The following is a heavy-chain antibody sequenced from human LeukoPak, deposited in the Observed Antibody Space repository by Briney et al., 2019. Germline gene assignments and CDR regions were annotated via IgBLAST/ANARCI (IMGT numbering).Heavy chain of an antibody. Sequence: QPGRSLRLSCAASGFTFSTYGMNWVRQAPGKGLEWVAVIWYDGTKKYYADSVKGRFTISRDNSKNTLYLQMNSLRAEDTAVYYCARSCSGGSCYSEIEAFDIWGQGTMVTVSS. CDR1: GFTFSTYG. CDR2: IWYDGTKK. J-gene: IGHJ3*02. CDR3: ARSCSGGSCYSEIEAFDI. V-gene: IGHV3-33*01. D-gene: IGHD2-15*01.